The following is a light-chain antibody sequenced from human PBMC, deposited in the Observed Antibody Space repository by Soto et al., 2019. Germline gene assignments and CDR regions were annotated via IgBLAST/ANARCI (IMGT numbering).Light chain of an antibody. V-gene: IGKV3-20*01. J-gene: IGKJ4*01. CDR2: DVS. Sequence: EIVLTQSPGTLSLSPGERATLSCRASQSVRNNYLVWYQQRPGQPPRFLMYDVSTRAAGIPDRFSGSGSGTDFTFTISKVEHEDFAIYYCQQYGSTPLTFGGGTKVEIE. CDR1: QSVRNNY. CDR3: QQYGSTPLT.